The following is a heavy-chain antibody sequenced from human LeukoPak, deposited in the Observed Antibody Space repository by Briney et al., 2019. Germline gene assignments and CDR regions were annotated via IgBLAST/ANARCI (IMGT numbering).Heavy chain of an antibody. Sequence: PSETLSLTCTVSGGSISSGGYYWSWIRQPPGKGLEWIGYIYHSGTTYYNPSLKSRVTISVDRSKNQFSLKLSSVTAADTAVYCCARGALDTAMVWISDPIAPRFDYWGQGTLVTVSS. D-gene: IGHD5-18*01. CDR2: IYHSGTT. J-gene: IGHJ4*02. CDR1: GGSISSGGYY. CDR3: ARGALDTAMVWISDPIAPRFDY. V-gene: IGHV4-30-2*01.